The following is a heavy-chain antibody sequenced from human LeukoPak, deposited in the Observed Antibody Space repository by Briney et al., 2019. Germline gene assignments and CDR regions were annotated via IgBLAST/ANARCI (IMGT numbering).Heavy chain of an antibody. D-gene: IGHD3-22*01. Sequence: SETLSLTCTVSGGSISSGGYYWSWIRQPPGKGLEWIGYIYHSGSTYYNPSLKSRVTISVDRSKNQFSLKLSSVTAADTAVYYCARDSYDSSGYFDAFDIWGQGTMVTVSS. CDR3: ARDSYDSSGYFDAFDI. CDR2: IYHSGST. J-gene: IGHJ3*02. CDR1: GGSISSGGYY. V-gene: IGHV4-30-2*01.